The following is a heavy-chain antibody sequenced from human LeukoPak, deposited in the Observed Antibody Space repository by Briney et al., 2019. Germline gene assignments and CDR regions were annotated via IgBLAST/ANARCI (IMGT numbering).Heavy chain of an antibody. CDR3: AKDVLADPYDSSGYYLVY. Sequence: GRSLRLFCAASGFTFSSYGMHWVRQAPGKGLEWVAFIRYDGSNKYYADSVKGRFTISRDNSKNTLYLQMNSLRAEDTAVYYCAKDVLADPYDSSGYYLVYWGQGTLVTVS. CDR1: GFTFSSYG. J-gene: IGHJ4*02. CDR2: IRYDGSNK. D-gene: IGHD3-22*01. V-gene: IGHV3-30*02.